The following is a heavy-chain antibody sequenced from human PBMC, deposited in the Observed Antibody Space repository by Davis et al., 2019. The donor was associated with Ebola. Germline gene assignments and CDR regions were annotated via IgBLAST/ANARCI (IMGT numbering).Heavy chain of an antibody. D-gene: IGHD5-12*01. CDR2: INAGNGNT. J-gene: IGHJ5*02. Sequence: ASVKVSCKASGYTFTSYAMHWVRQAPGQRLEWMGWINAGNGNTKYSQKFQGRVTITADESTSTAYMGLSSLRSDDTAVYYCARRGYSGYDYWFDPWGQGTLVTVSS. CDR1: GYTFTSYA. CDR3: ARRGYSGYDYWFDP. V-gene: IGHV1-3*01.